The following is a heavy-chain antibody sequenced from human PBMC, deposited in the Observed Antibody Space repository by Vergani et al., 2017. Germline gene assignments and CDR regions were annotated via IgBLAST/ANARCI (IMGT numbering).Heavy chain of an antibody. Sequence: VQLVQSWAEVRESGASVKVSCSFSGFPITNYGIHWVRQMPGKGLEWMGIIYPADSDTRYSPSFQGQVTISADKSISTAFLQWDSLKASDTALYYCARHTTYTDSWGQGTLVTVSS. CDR2: IYPADSDT. D-gene: IGHD1-1*01. V-gene: IGHV5-51*01. CDR3: ARHTTYTDS. J-gene: IGHJ4*02. CDR1: GFPITNYG.